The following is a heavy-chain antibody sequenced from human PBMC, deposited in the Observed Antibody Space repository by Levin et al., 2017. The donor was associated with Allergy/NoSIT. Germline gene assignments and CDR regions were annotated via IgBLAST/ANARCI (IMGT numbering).Heavy chain of an antibody. V-gene: IGHV4-34*01. Sequence: PSETLSLTCAVYGGSFSGYYWSWIRQPPGKGLEWIGEINHSGSTNYNPSLKSRVTISVDTSKNQFSLKLSSVTAADTAVYYCARIGPGYYGSGSPLLNDPWGQGTLVTVSS. J-gene: IGHJ5*02. CDR1: GGSFSGYY. CDR2: INHSGST. CDR3: ARIGPGYYGSGSPLLNDP. D-gene: IGHD3-10*01.